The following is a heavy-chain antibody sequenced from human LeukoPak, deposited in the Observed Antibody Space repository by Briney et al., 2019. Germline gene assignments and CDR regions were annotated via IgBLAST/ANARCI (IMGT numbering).Heavy chain of an antibody. Sequence: SSETLSLTCTVSGGSISSSSYYWGWIRRPPGKGLEWIGSIYYSGSTYYNPSLKSRVTISVDTSKNQFSLKLSSVTAADTAVYYCARLEVGATSIDYWGQGTLVTVSS. J-gene: IGHJ4*02. CDR2: IYYSGST. CDR3: ARLEVGATSIDY. CDR1: GGSISSSSYY. V-gene: IGHV4-39*01. D-gene: IGHD1-26*01.